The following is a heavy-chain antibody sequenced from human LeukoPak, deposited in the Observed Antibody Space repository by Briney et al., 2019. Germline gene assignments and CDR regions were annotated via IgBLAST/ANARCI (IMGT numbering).Heavy chain of an antibody. CDR1: GFTFSSYG. V-gene: IGHV3-30*02. J-gene: IGHJ3*02. CDR3: ARVGDTVSNPGYAFDI. Sequence: PGGSLRLSCAASGFTFSSYGMHWVRQAPGKGLEWVAFIRYDGSNKYYADSVKGRFTISRDNSKNTLYLQMNSLRAEDTAVYYCARVGDTVSNPGYAFDIWGQGTMVTVSS. CDR2: IRYDGSNK. D-gene: IGHD4-17*01.